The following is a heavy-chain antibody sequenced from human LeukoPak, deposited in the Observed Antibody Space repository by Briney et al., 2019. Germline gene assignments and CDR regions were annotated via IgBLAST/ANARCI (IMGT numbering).Heavy chain of an antibody. Sequence: KPSETLSLTCTVSGDSISSSSYYWGWIRQPPGKGLEWIGIIYYSGSTYYNPSLKSRVTMSVDTSTDQFSLKLSSVTAADTAVYFCARRGDGYNPFDYWGQGTLVTVSS. V-gene: IGHV4-39*01. CDR3: ARRGDGYNPFDY. J-gene: IGHJ4*02. CDR2: IYYSGST. D-gene: IGHD5-24*01. CDR1: GDSISSSSYY.